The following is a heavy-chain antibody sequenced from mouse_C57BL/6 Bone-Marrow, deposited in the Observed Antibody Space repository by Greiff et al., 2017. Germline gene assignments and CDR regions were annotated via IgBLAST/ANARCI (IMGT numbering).Heavy chain of an antibody. J-gene: IGHJ4*01. D-gene: IGHD4-1*01. Sequence: EVKLVESGPGLVKPSQSLSLTCSVTGYSITSGYYWYWIRQFPGNHLEWMVFISYDGSNNYNPFLNNRISITRDTSKNQFFLKLNSESTEDTSTYYCARGGFGLGRGNALVYRGQETTVTVSS. CDR1: GYSITSGYY. CDR2: ISYDGSN. CDR3: ARGGFGLGRGNALVY. V-gene: IGHV3-6*01.